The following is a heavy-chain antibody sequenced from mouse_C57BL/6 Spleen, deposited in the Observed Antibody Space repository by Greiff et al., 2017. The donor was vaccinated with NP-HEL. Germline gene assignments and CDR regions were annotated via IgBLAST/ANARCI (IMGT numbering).Heavy chain of an antibody. V-gene: IGHV1-81*01. CDR3: ARGGDLHWYFDV. CDR1: GYTFTSYG. Sequence: QVQLQQSGAELARPGASVKLSCKASGYTFTSYGISWVKQRTGQGLEWIGEIYPRSGNTYYNEKFKGKATLTADKSSSTAYMELRSLTSEDSAVYFCARGGDLHWYFDVWGTGTTVTVSS. CDR2: IYPRSGNT. D-gene: IGHD3-3*01. J-gene: IGHJ1*03.